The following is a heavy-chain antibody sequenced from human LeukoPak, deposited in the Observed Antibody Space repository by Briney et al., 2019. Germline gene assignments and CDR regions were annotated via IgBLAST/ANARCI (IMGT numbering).Heavy chain of an antibody. J-gene: IGHJ4*02. D-gene: IGHD2-15*01. CDR2: ISSSSSYI. V-gene: IGHV3-21*01. Sequence: GGSLRLSCAASGFTFSSYSMNWVRQAPGKGLELVSSISSSSSYIYYADSVKGRFTISRDNAKNSLYLQMNSLRAEDTAVYYCARDRGFFCSGGSCYSRAHFDYWGQGTLVTVSS. CDR3: ARDRGFFCSGGSCYSRAHFDY. CDR1: GFTFSSYS.